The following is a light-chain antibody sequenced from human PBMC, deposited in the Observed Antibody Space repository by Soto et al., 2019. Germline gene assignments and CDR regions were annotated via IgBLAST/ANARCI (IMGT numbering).Light chain of an antibody. J-gene: IGKJ4*01. CDR2: GTS. V-gene: IGKV3-20*01. Sequence: EIVLTQSPGTLSLSPGERATLSCRASQSVSSSYLAWYQQKPGQAPRLLIYGTSSRATGTPDRFSGSGSGTDFTLTISRLEPEDFAVYYCQHYGRSPLTFGGGTKVDIK. CDR1: QSVSSSY. CDR3: QHYGRSPLT.